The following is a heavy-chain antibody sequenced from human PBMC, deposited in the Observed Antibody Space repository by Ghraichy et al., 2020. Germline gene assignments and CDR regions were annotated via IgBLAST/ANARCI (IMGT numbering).Heavy chain of an antibody. V-gene: IGHV1-2*06. Sequence: ASVKVSCKASGYTFTGYYMHWVRQAPGQGLELMGRINPNSCVTNYAQKFQGRVTMTRDTSISTAYMELSRLRSYDTAVYYCARGDTYYDFWSGYYTAFDIWGQGTMVTVSS. CDR3: ARGDTYYDFWSGYYTAFDI. CDR2: INPNSCVT. J-gene: IGHJ3*02. D-gene: IGHD3-3*01. CDR1: GYTFTGYY.